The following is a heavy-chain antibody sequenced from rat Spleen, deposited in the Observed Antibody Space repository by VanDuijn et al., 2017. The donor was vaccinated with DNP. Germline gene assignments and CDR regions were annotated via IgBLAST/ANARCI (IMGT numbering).Heavy chain of an antibody. Sequence: QVQLKESGPGLVQPSQTLSLTCTVSGFSLTSNSVHWVRQPPGKGLEWVGVIWSGGTTDYNSALKSRLSISRDTSKSQVFLQMNSLQPEDTATYYCASGTTTWFAYWGQGNMVTVSS. CDR1: GFSLTSNS. CDR3: ASGTTTWFAY. V-gene: IGHV2-1*01. D-gene: IGHD1-10*01. J-gene: IGHJ3*01. CDR2: IWSGGTT.